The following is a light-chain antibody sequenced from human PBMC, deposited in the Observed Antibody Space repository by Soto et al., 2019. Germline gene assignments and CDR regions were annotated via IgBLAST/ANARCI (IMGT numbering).Light chain of an antibody. CDR1: QSINTW. V-gene: IGKV1-39*01. J-gene: IGKJ1*01. CDR3: QQSYSTPPWT. CDR2: AAS. Sequence: DIQMTQSPSTLSASLGDRVTITRRASQSINTWLAWYQQKPGKAPKLLIFAASNLQSGVPSRFSGSGSGTDFTLTISSLQPEDFATYFCQQSYSTPPWTFGQGTKVDIK.